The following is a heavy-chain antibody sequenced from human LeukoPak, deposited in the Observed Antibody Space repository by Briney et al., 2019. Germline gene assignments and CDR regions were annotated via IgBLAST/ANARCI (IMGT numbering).Heavy chain of an antibody. Sequence: PGGSLRLSCAASGFTFSSYSMNWVRQAPGKGLEWVSYISSSSSTIYYADSVKGRFTISRDNAKNSLYLQMNSLRAEDTAVYYCARVLAYSSSWYPARDYYYMDVWGKGTTVTVSS. CDR2: ISSSSSTI. D-gene: IGHD6-13*01. CDR3: ARVLAYSSSWYPARDYYYMDV. CDR1: GFTFSSYS. V-gene: IGHV3-48*04. J-gene: IGHJ6*03.